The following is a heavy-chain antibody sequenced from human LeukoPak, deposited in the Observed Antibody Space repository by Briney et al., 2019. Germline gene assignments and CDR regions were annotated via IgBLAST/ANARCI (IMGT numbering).Heavy chain of an antibody. CDR3: AKDLRGSFDY. Sequence: GGSLRLSCAASGFTFSSYGMHWVRQAPGKGLEWVAVISYDGSNKYYADSVKGRFTISRDNSKNTLYLQMNSLGAEDTAVYYCAKDLRGSFDYWGQGTLVTVSS. CDR1: GFTFSSYG. J-gene: IGHJ4*02. CDR2: ISYDGSNK. V-gene: IGHV3-30*18. D-gene: IGHD3-16*01.